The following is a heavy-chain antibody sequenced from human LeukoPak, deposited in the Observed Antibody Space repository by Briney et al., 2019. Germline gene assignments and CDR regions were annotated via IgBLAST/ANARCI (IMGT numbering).Heavy chain of an antibody. V-gene: IGHV1-2*02. J-gene: IGHJ5*02. CDR3: ARSMYSGSYEGWFDP. CDR1: GYTFTGYY. D-gene: IGHD1-26*01. Sequence: GASVKVSCKASGYTFTGYYMHWVRQAPGQGLEWMGWINPNSGGTNYAQKLQGRVTMTTDTSTSTAYMELRSLRSDDTAVYYCARSMYSGSYEGWFDPWGQGTLVTVSS. CDR2: INPNSGGT.